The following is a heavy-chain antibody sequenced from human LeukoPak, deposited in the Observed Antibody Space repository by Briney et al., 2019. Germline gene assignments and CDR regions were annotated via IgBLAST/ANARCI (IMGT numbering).Heavy chain of an antibody. V-gene: IGHV3-23*01. Sequence: PGGSLRLSCAASGFSFSIYAMSWVRQAPGKGLEWVSTISGSGGSTYYADSVKGRFTISRDNSKNTLYLQMNNLRGEDTAVYYCAKAGARGNVNWFDSWGQGTLVTVSS. CDR1: GFSFSIYA. J-gene: IGHJ5*01. D-gene: IGHD1-1*01. CDR2: ISGSGGST. CDR3: AKAGARGNVNWFDS.